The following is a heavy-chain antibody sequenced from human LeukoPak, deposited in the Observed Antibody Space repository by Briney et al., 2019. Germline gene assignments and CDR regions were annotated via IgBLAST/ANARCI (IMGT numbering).Heavy chain of an antibody. CDR1: GGSISSYY. Sequence: SETLSLTXTVSGGSISSYYWSWLRQPPGKGLEWIGYIYYSGSTNYNPSLKSRVTISVDTSKNQFSLKLSSVTAADTAVYYCARGGNLRSPPKYWGQGTLVTVSS. CDR3: ARGGNLRSPPKY. V-gene: IGHV4-59*01. J-gene: IGHJ4*02. CDR2: IYYSGST. D-gene: IGHD3-3*01.